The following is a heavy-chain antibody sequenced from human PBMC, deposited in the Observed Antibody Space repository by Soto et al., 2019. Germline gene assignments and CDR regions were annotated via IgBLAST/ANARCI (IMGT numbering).Heavy chain of an antibody. V-gene: IGHV4-31*03. J-gene: IGHJ1*01. CDR2: IYYSGST. Sequence: QVQLQESGPGLVKPSQTLSLTCTVSGGSISSGGYYWSWILQHPGKGLEWIGYIYYSGSTYYNPSFNRRXXISVDTSKNQFSLKLSSVTAADTAVYYCAIYDSSGSRGFQHWGQGTLVTVSS. CDR3: AIYDSSGSRGFQH. CDR1: GGSISSGGYY. D-gene: IGHD3-22*01.